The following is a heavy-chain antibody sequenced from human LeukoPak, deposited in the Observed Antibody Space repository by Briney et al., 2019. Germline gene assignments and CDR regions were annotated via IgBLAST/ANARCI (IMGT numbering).Heavy chain of an antibody. J-gene: IGHJ4*02. D-gene: IGHD3-22*01. CDR3: ARAPSYDSSGYSNY. CDR1: GYTFTSYG. Sequence: ASVTVSCKASGYTFTSYGISWVRQAPGQGLEWMGWISAYNGNTNYAQKLQGRVTMTTDTSTSTAYMELRSLRSDDTAVYYCARAPSYDSSGYSNYWGQGTLVTVSS. CDR2: ISAYNGNT. V-gene: IGHV1-18*01.